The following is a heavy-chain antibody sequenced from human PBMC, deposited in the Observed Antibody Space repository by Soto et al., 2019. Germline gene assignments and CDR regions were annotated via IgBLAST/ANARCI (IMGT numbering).Heavy chain of an antibody. CDR2: IIPFFNST. J-gene: IGHJ4*02. CDR1: GSRFSNFV. Sequence: SVKVSCKVSGSRFSNFVISWVWQAPGHGLEWLGRIIPFFNSTKYAQSFQGRVTITADKSTSTASLELSSLRSDDTAVYYCAREGRGKKAGYNGLVSLGYWGQGTLVTVSA. V-gene: IGHV1-69*06. D-gene: IGHD2-2*02. CDR3: AREGRGKKAGYNGLVSLGY.